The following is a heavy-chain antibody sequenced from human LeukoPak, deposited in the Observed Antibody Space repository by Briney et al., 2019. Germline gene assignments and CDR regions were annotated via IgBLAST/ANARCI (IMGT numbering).Heavy chain of an antibody. CDR2: INPSGGRT. CDR1: GYTFTSYY. Sequence: ATVKVSCKASGYTFTSYYMHWVRQAPGQGREWMGIINPSGGRTSYAQKFQGRVTMTWDTSTSTVYMELSSLRSEDTAVYYCAREEAGGLFDYWGQGTLVTVSS. D-gene: IGHD1-26*01. V-gene: IGHV1-46*01. CDR3: AREEAGGLFDY. J-gene: IGHJ4*02.